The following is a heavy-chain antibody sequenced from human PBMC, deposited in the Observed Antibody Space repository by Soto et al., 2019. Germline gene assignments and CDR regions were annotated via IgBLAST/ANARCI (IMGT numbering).Heavy chain of an antibody. Sequence: QVQVVQSGAEVKKPGASVKVSCKASGYTFSHYGFSWVRQAPGQGLEWMGWINSYNGNTNYAQKFQGRVTMTTDTSTRRGYMELWIPRSDNTAVYYCASSTPGGYGYTVLDYCGQGTLVTVSS. CDR1: GYTFSHYG. CDR3: ASSTPGGYGYTVLDY. CDR2: INSYNGNT. J-gene: IGHJ4*02. D-gene: IGHD5-18*01. V-gene: IGHV1-18*01.